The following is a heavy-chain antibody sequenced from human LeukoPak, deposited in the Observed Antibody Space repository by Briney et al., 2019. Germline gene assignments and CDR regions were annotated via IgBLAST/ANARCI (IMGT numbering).Heavy chain of an antibody. J-gene: IGHJ4*02. Sequence: PGGSLRLSCAASGFTFSSYSMNWVRQAPGKGLEWVSSISSSSSYIYYADSVKGRFTISRDNAKNSLYLQMNSLRAEDTAVYYCARDPIGGSGSYHPLDYWGQGTLVTVSS. CDR3: ARDPIGGSGSYHPLDY. CDR1: GFTFSSYS. D-gene: IGHD3-10*01. V-gene: IGHV3-21*01. CDR2: ISSSSSYI.